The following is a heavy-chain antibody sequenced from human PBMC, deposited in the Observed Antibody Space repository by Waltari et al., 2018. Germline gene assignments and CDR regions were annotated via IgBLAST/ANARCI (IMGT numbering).Heavy chain of an antibody. J-gene: IGHJ5*02. Sequence: QVRLEQWGAGQLKSSEILSLTCAVYGGSFSGYRWNWIRQSPGKGLEWLGAIDQNGMTNDNPSLESRTIISLDTYKNQFSLTLSAVTAADTSLYYCARGLESYNWFDPWGQGTLVTVSS. CDR2: IDQNGMT. V-gene: IGHV4-34*04. CDR1: GGSFSGYR. CDR3: ARGLESYNWFDP. D-gene: IGHD1-1*01.